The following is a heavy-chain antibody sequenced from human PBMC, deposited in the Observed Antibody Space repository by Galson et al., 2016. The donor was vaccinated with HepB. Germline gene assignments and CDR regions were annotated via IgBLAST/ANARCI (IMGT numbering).Heavy chain of an antibody. V-gene: IGHV3-48*01. CDR3: ARDGGYCTSSNCRGDGFDI. J-gene: IGHJ3*02. CDR2: IGGHTSST. Sequence: SLRLSCAASGFTFSSYGMNWVRQAPGRGLEWIAYIGGHTSSTFYADSVKGRFTISRDNAKNSLYLQMNSLRAEDTAVYYCARDGGYCTSSNCRGDGFDIWGQGTMVTVSS. D-gene: IGHD2-2*03. CDR1: GFTFSSYG.